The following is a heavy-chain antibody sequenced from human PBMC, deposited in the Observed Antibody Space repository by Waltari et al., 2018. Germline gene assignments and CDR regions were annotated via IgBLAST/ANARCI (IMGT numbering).Heavy chain of an antibody. Sequence: QVQLVQSGAEVKKPGSSVKVSCKASGGPFSSYALSWVRRAPGQGLEWMGGIIPIFGTANYAQKFQGRVTITADESTSTAYMELSSLRSEDTAVYYCARDWSGAWNWFDPWGQGTLVTVSS. J-gene: IGHJ5*02. V-gene: IGHV1-69*01. CDR3: ARDWSGAWNWFDP. CDR2: IIPIFGTA. CDR1: GGPFSSYA. D-gene: IGHD3-3*01.